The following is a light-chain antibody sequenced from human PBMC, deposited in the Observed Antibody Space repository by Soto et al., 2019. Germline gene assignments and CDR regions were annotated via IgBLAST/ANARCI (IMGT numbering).Light chain of an antibody. CDR3: QKLNNYPLT. CDR1: QGIRND. J-gene: IGKJ3*01. V-gene: IGKV1-17*01. Sequence: IQMTQSPSSLSASVGDRVTITCRASQGIRNDVGWYQQKPGKAPRLLIDSASTLQSGVPSRFSGSRSGTEFTLTISSLQPEDIATYYCQKLNNYPLTFGPGTKVDIK. CDR2: SAS.